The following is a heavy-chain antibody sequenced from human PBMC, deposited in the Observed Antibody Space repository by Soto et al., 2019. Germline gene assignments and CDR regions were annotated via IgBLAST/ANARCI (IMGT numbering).Heavy chain of an antibody. V-gene: IGHV4-59*08. J-gene: IGHJ6*02. CDR1: GGSISSYY. CDR3: ARHVDTAMVGYYYYGMDV. D-gene: IGHD5-18*01. CDR2: IYYSGST. Sequence: SETLSLTCTVSGGSISSYYWSWIRQPPGKGLERIWYIYYSGSTNYNPSLKSRVTISVDTSKNQFSLKLSSVTAADTAVYYCARHVDTAMVGYYYYGMDVWGQGTTVTVSS.